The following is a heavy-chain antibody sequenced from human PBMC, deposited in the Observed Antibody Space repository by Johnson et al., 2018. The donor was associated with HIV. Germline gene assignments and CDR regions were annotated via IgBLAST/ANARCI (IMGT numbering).Heavy chain of an antibody. CDR1: GFTVDDYA. J-gene: IGHJ3*02. V-gene: IGHV3-9*01. Sequence: VQLVESGGGLVQPGRSLRLSCAASGFTVDDYAMHCVRQAPGQGLEWVSGISWNSGSIGYADSVKGPFTISRDNAKNSLYLQMNSLRAEDTALYYCAKDLTHSYDAFDIWGQGTMVTVSS. CDR2: ISWNSGSI. CDR3: AKDLTHSYDAFDI. D-gene: IGHD1-26*01.